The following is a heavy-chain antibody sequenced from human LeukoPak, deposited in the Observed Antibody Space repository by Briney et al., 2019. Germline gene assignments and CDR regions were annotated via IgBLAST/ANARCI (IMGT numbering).Heavy chain of an antibody. V-gene: IGHV3-13*01. CDR1: GFTFSSYD. CDR2: IGTAGDT. Sequence: GGSLRLSCAASGFTFSSYDMHWVRQATGKGLEWVSAIGTAGDTYYPGSVKGRFTISRENAKNSLYLQMNSLRAGDTAVYYCARALRGYDFNYFDYWGQGTLVTVSS. D-gene: IGHD5-12*01. CDR3: ARALRGYDFNYFDY. J-gene: IGHJ4*02.